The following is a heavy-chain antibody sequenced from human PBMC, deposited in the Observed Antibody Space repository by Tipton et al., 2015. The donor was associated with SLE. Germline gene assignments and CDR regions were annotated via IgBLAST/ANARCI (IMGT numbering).Heavy chain of an antibody. V-gene: IGHV3-23*03. Sequence: VQLVQSGGGLVQPGRSLRLSCAASGFIFGDYAMHWVRQAPGKGLEWVSVIYTGGDTYYVDSVKGRLTISRDNSKNTVYLQMNSLRPEDTAVYYCARRAVTNDWYFDLWGRGTLVTVSS. CDR2: IYTGGDT. J-gene: IGHJ2*01. CDR3: ARRAVTNDWYFDL. D-gene: IGHD4-17*01. CDR1: GFIFGDYA.